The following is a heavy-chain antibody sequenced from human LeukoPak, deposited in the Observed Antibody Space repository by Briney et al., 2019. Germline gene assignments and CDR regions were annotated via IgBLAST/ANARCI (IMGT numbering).Heavy chain of an antibody. D-gene: IGHD6-13*01. Sequence: VASVKVSCTTSGYTFTGYYIHWVRQAPGQGLEWMGWINPNSGGTNYAQKFQGRVTMTKDTSISTGYMELSRLRSDDTAIYYCARDFGIFGTSSWTGPDYWGQGALVTVSS. V-gene: IGHV1-2*02. J-gene: IGHJ4*02. CDR3: ARDFGIFGTSSWTGPDY. CDR2: INPNSGGT. CDR1: GYTFTGYY.